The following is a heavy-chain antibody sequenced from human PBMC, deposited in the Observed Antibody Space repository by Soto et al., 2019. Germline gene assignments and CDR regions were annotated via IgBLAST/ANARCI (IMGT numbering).Heavy chain of an antibody. D-gene: IGHD1-7*01. J-gene: IGHJ4*02. Sequence: QVQLVQSGAEVKKPGSSVKVSCKASGGTFSSYAISWVRQAPGQGLEWMGGIIPIFGTANYAQKFQGRVTITADESTNTAYMELSSLRSEDTAVYYCAREVTLELRIPGYLGYWGQGTLVTVSS. V-gene: IGHV1-69*12. CDR1: GGTFSSYA. CDR3: AREVTLELRIPGYLGY. CDR2: IIPIFGTA.